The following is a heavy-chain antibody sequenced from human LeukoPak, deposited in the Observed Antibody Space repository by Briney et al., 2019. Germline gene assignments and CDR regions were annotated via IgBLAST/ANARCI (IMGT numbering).Heavy chain of an antibody. CDR2: IYSGGST. CDR1: GFTVSSNY. Sequence: QPGGSLRLSCAASGFTVSSNYMSWVRQAPGKGLEWVSVIYSGGSTYYADSVKGRSTISRDNSKNTLYLQMNSLRAEDTAVYYCARDLDRDFDYWGQGTLVTVSS. V-gene: IGHV3-66*02. D-gene: IGHD3-10*01. CDR3: ARDLDRDFDY. J-gene: IGHJ4*02.